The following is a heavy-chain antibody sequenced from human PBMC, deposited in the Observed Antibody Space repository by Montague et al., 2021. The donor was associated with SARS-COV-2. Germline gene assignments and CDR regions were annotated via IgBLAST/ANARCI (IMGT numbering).Heavy chain of an antibody. D-gene: IGHD6-13*01. CDR3: ARVGRGSSWYEVAFDI. CDR1: GGSISRYS. Sequence: SETLSLTCTVSGGSISRYSWTWIRQPPGKGLEWNGYIYNSGSTNYNPSLTSRVTISVDTSKNQFSLKLSSVAAAATAVYYCARVGRGSSWYEVAFDIWGQGTMVTVSS. CDR2: IYNSGST. J-gene: IGHJ3*02. V-gene: IGHV4-59*01.